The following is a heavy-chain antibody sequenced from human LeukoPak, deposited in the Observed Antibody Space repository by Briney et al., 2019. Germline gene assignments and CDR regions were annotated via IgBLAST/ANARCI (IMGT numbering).Heavy chain of an antibody. CDR1: GGSISSYY. J-gene: IGHJ3*02. V-gene: IGHV4-59*01. CDR3: ARYHSSGWHRGTDDAFDI. Sequence: SETPSLTCTVSGGSISSYYWSWIRQPPGKGLEWTGYIYYSGSTNYNPSLKSRVTISVDTSKNQFSLKLSSVTAADTAVYYCARYHSSGWHRGTDDAFDIWGQGTMVTVSS. CDR2: IYYSGST. D-gene: IGHD6-19*01.